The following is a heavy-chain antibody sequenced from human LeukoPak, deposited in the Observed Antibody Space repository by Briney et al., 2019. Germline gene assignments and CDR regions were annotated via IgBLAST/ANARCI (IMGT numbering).Heavy chain of an antibody. J-gene: IGHJ3*02. V-gene: IGHV4-4*07. D-gene: IGHD6-13*01. Sequence: SETLSLTCTVSGGSISSYYWSWVRQPAGKGLEWIGRIYTSGNTNYNPSLKGRVTMSVDTSKNQFSLKLSSVTAADTAVYYCARTSSSWSDAFDIWGQGTMVTVSS. CDR3: ARTSSSWSDAFDI. CDR2: IYTSGNT. CDR1: GGSISSYY.